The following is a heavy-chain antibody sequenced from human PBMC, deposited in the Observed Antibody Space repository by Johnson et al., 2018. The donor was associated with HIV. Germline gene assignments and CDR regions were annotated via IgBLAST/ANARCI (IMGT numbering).Heavy chain of an antibody. CDR3: TTEKHAPRAFDI. CDR2: ISYDGSNK. J-gene: IGHJ3*02. CDR1: VFTFSSYA. V-gene: IGHV3-30-3*01. Sequence: QVQLLESGGGLVQPGRSLRLSCSASVFTFSSYAMHWVRQAPGKGLEWVAVISYDGSNKYYADSVKGRFTISRDNSKNTLYLQMNSLKTEDTAVYYCTTEKHAPRAFDIWGQGTMVTVSS. D-gene: IGHD1-14*01.